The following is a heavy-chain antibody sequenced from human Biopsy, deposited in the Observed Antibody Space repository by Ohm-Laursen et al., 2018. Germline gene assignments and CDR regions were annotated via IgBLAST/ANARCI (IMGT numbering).Heavy chain of an antibody. CDR1: GDSVTKYY. D-gene: IGHD4-11*01. V-gene: IGHV4-59*02. Sequence: GTLSLTCTVSGDSVTKYYWSWIRQPPGKGLEWIGHIYYSVMTNYNPSLQSRVSISVDTSRNQVPLTLSSVTDADTAVYYCARDSGILNYGNFKYYHYYGMDVWGQGTKVTVSS. CDR2: IYYSVMT. CDR3: ARDSGILNYGNFKYYHYYGMDV. J-gene: IGHJ6*02.